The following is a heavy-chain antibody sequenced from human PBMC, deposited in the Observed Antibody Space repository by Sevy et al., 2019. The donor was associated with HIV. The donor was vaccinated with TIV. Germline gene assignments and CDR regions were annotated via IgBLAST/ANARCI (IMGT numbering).Heavy chain of an antibody. J-gene: IGHJ4*02. V-gene: IGHV3-15*01. CDR3: TTENGIAAAGDY. CDR1: GFTFSNAW. D-gene: IGHD6-13*01. Sequence: GGSLRLSCAASGFTFSNAWMSWVRQAPGKGLEWVGRIKSKTDGGTTDYAAPVKGRFTISRDDSKNTLYLQMNSLKTEATAVYYCTTENGIAAAGDYWGQGTLVTVSS. CDR2: IKSKTDGGTT.